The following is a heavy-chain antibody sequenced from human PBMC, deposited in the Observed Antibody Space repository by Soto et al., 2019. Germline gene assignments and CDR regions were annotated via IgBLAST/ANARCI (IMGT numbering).Heavy chain of an antibody. CDR1: GFTFGASA. V-gene: IGHV3-23*01. D-gene: IGHD2-15*01. J-gene: IGHJ3*02. Sequence: PGGSLRLSCAASGFTFGASALQWVRQASGKGLEWVSVISGSGSSTYYADSVKGRFSISRDHSKNTLYLQMSSLRADDTAVYYCARRSPSWAFDIWGQGTMVTVSS. CDR2: ISGSGSST. CDR3: ARRSPSWAFDI.